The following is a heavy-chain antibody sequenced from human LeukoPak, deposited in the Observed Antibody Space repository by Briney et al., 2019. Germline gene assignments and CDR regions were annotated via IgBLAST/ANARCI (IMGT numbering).Heavy chain of an antibody. CDR1: GGTFSSYA. Sequence: SVKVSCKASGGTFSSYAISWVRQAPGPGLEWMGRIIPILGIANYAQKFQGRVTITADKFTSTAYMELSSLRSEDTAVYYCAVVVPAAMGWYFDLWGRGTLVTVSS. J-gene: IGHJ2*01. CDR2: IIPILGIA. CDR3: AVVVPAAMGWYFDL. D-gene: IGHD2-2*01. V-gene: IGHV1-69*04.